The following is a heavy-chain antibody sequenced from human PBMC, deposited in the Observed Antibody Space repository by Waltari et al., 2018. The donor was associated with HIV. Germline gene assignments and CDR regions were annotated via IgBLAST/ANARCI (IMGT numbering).Heavy chain of an antibody. CDR3: ARDRNIRRIIAVAGY. Sequence: QVQLVQSGAEVKKPGASVKVSCKASGYTFTSYYMHWVRQAPGQGLEWMGRINPSGGSTSYAQKFQGRVTMTSDTSTSTVYMELSSLRSEDTAVYYCARDRNIRRIIAVAGYWGQGTLVTVSS. CDR2: INPSGGST. D-gene: IGHD6-19*01. V-gene: IGHV1-46*01. J-gene: IGHJ4*02. CDR1: GYTFTSYY.